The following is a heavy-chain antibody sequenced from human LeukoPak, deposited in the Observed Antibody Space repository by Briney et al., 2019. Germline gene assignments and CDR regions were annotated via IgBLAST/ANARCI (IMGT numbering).Heavy chain of an antibody. CDR3: ARGGDGYNYVDY. CDR1: GGSVSSTTYY. J-gene: IGHJ4*02. CDR2: INYSGST. Sequence: SETLSLTCTVSGGSVSSTTYYWSWIRQPPGKGLEWIASINYSGSTYYNPSLKSRVTISVDTSENQFSLKLSSVTAADTAVYYCARGGDGYNYVDYWGQGTLVTVSS. D-gene: IGHD5-24*01. V-gene: IGHV4-39*01.